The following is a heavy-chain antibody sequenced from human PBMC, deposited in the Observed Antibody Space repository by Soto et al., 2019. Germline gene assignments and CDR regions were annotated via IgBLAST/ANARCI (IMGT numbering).Heavy chain of an antibody. V-gene: IGHV3-15*01. CDR3: VTYDYIWGTYRVRWAY. CDR1: GFPFSYSW. Sequence: EVQLMESGGGLVNPGGSLRLSCVASGFPFSYSWMSWVRQAPGKGLEWVARIKSETDGWTTDYAAPVEGRFTISKDDSKNTLYLQMNSLKAEDIAVYYCVTYDYIWGTYRVRWAYWGQGTLVTVSS. CDR2: IKSETDGWTT. J-gene: IGHJ4*02. D-gene: IGHD3-16*02.